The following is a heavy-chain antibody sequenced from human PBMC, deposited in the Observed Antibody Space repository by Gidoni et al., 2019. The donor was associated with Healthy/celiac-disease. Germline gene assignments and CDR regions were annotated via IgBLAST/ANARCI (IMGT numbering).Heavy chain of an antibody. Sequence: QVQLVESGGGLVKPGGSLGLSFSASGFTFSYDYMSWIRQAPGKGLEWVADSRSSSSYTNYADAVKGRFTISRDNAKNSLYLQMNSLRAEDTAVYYCASLGRWFYAFDIWGQGTMVTVSS. D-gene: IGHD3-10*01. V-gene: IGHV3-11*06. CDR2: SRSSSSYT. J-gene: IGHJ3*02. CDR3: ASLGRWFYAFDI. CDR1: GFTFSYDY.